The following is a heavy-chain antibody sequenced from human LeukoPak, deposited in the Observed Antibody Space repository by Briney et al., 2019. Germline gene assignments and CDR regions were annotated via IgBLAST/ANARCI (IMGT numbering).Heavy chain of an antibody. Sequence: PSETLSLTCTVSGGSISSTTYYWGWIRQPPGKGLEWIGSIYYSGITYYNPSLKSRVAISVDTSKNQFSLKLSSVTAADTAVYYCARGVSDYSYFARYYFDYWGQGTLVTVSS. V-gene: IGHV4-39*07. CDR1: GGSISSTTYY. CDR2: IYYSGIT. CDR3: ARGVSDYSYFARYYFDY. J-gene: IGHJ4*02. D-gene: IGHD4-11*01.